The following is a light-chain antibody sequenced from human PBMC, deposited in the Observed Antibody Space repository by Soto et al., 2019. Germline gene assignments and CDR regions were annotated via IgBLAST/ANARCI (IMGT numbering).Light chain of an antibody. CDR2: GAS. CDR3: QQYGSSLWT. V-gene: IGKV3-20*01. CDR1: QSVRSSN. J-gene: IGKJ1*01. Sequence: EIVLTQSPGTLSLSPGERATHSCRASQSVRSSNLAWYQQKPGQAPRLLIYGASSRATGIPDRFSGSGSGTDFTLTISRLEPEDFAVYYCQQYGSSLWTFGQGTKVEIK.